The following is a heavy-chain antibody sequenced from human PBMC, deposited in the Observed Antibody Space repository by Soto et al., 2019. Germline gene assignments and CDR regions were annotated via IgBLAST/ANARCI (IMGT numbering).Heavy chain of an antibody. V-gene: IGHV1-69*13. J-gene: IGHJ6*02. Sequence: ASVKVSCKASGGTFSSYAISWVRQAPGQGLEWMGGIIPIFGTANYAQKFQGRVTITADESTSTAYMELSSLRSEDTAVYYCARVLEIYGYDYYYYYGMDVWGQGTTVTVSS. CDR1: GGTFSSYA. CDR3: ARVLEIYGYDYYYYYGMDV. D-gene: IGHD5-18*01. CDR2: IIPIFGTA.